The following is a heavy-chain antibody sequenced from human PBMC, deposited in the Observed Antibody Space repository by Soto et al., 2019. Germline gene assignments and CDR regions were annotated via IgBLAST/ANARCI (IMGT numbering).Heavy chain of an antibody. D-gene: IGHD4-17*01. CDR2: INGDGSTT. J-gene: IGHJ4*02. CDR3: AREDYGDYCFDY. CDR1: GFTFSNYW. V-gene: IGHV3-74*01. Sequence: EVQLVESGLGLVQPGGSLRLSCAASGFTFSNYWMHWVRQAPGKGLVWVSRINGDGSTTNYADSVKGRFTISRDNAKNTLYLQMNSLRAEDTAVYYCAREDYGDYCFDYWGQGTLVTVYS.